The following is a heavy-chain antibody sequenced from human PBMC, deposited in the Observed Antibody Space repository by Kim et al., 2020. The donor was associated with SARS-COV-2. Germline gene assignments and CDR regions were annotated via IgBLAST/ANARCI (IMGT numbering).Heavy chain of an antibody. CDR3: ARDAGTFVRGPIIMVPGHLDP. D-gene: IGHD3-10*01. CDR2: IWYDGSYQ. Sequence: GGSLRLSCTASGFTFSNSAMHWVRQAPGKGLEWVAIIWYDGSYQYYADSVKGRFTISRDNSKNIVYLQMSSLRGEDTAMYYCARDAGTFVRGPIIMVPGHLDPRGEGTPVTVSS. V-gene: IGHV3-33*01. J-gene: IGHJ5*02. CDR1: GFTFSNSA.